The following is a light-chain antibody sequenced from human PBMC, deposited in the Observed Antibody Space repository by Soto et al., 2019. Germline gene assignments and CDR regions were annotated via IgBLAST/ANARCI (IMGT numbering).Light chain of an antibody. J-gene: IGKJ1*01. CDR3: QHYSSYSEA. CDR1: QSINTW. Sequence: IQMTQSPSTRSASVGDSVTITCRASQSINTWLAWYQQKPGKAPKLLIYKASTLTSGIPARFSGSGSGTDFTLTISSLQPDDFAAYYCQHYSSYSEAFGQGTKVDI. V-gene: IGKV1-5*03. CDR2: KAS.